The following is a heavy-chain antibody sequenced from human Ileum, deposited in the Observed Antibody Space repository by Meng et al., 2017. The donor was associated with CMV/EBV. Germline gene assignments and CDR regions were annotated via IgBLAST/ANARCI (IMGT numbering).Heavy chain of an antibody. CDR2: INTNTGNP. CDR1: GYNFTSNN. CDR3: ARDGLSGRYFDY. J-gene: IGHJ4*02. Sequence: QVQLVQSGSELKKPGASVKVSCKASGYNFTSNNIIWVRQAPGQGPEWMGWINTNTGNPTYAQGFTGRFVFSLDTSLSTTYLQIISLKAEDTAVYYCARDGLSGRYFDYWGQGTLVTVSS. D-gene: IGHD1-26*01. V-gene: IGHV7-4-1*02.